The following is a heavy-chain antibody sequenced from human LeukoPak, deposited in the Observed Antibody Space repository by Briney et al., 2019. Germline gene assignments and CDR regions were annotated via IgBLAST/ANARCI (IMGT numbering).Heavy chain of an antibody. J-gene: IGHJ3*01. CDR1: GFTFSNSD. V-gene: IGHV3-23*01. CDR3: AKAGSYSDISVYPLASFDF. Sequence: GGSLRLSCAASGFTFSNSDMNWVRQAPGKGLEWVSFISASGGSAHYADSVRGRFTISRDNSKNTLYLQMNCLRAEDTAVYYCAKAGSYSDISVYPLASFDFWGQGTMVTVSS. CDR2: ISASGGSA. D-gene: IGHD3-22*01.